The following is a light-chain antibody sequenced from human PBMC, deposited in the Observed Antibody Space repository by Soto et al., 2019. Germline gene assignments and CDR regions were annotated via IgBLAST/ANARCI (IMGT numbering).Light chain of an antibody. V-gene: IGLV1-44*01. CDR2: TNN. CDR3: ATWDDSRQGV. J-gene: IGLJ1*01. Sequence: QSVLTQPPSASGTPGQRITISCSGSTSNIESHTVNWYQQVPGMAPKLLINTNNQRPSGVPDRFSGSKSGASASLTISGLQSEDAATYYCATWDDSRQGVFGTGTKLTVL. CDR1: TSNIESHT.